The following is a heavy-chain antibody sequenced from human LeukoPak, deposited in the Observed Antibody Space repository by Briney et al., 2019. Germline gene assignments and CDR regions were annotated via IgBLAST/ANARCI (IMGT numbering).Heavy chain of an antibody. CDR2: INTDGSNT. V-gene: IGHV3-74*01. CDR1: GFTFSVYW. J-gene: IGHJ4*02. CDR3: AREMTIFGVVILDY. D-gene: IGHD3-3*01. Sequence: GGSLRLSCAASGFTFSVYWMHWVRQAPGKGLVWVSRINTDGSNTTYADSVKGRFTISRDNAKNTFYLQMNSLRAEDTAVYYCAREMTIFGVVILDYWGQGTLVTVSS.